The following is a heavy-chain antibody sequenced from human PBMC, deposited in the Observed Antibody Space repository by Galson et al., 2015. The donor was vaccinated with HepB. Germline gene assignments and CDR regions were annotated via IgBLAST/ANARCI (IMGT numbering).Heavy chain of an antibody. V-gene: IGHV3-30*18. CDR2: ISMDGSNK. Sequence: SLRLSCAAPGFTFRTYGMHWVRQAPGKGLEWVAVISMDGSNKYHADSVKGRFTISRDNSKNTLYLQMNSLRAEDTAVYYCAKDRGWAPFDNWGPGTLVTVSS. CDR3: AKDRGWAPFDN. J-gene: IGHJ4*02. D-gene: IGHD3-10*01. CDR1: GFTFRTYG.